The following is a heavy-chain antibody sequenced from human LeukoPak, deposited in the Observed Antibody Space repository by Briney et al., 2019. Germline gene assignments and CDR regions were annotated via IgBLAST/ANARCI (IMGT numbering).Heavy chain of an antibody. CDR3: ARDFGWPNELDY. D-gene: IGHD1-1*01. CDR2: IIPILGIA. V-gene: IGHV1-69*04. J-gene: IGHJ4*02. CDR1: GGTFSSYT. Sequence: SVKVSCKASGGTFSSYTISWVRQAPGQGLEWMGRIIPILGIANYAQKFQGRVTVTADKSTSTAYMELSSLRSEDTAVYYCARDFGWPNELDYWGQGTLVTVSS.